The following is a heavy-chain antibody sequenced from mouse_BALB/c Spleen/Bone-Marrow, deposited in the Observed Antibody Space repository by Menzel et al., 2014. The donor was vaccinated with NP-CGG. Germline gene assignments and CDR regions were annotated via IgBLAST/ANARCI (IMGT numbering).Heavy chain of an antibody. CDR3: ARSHRGCCSDY. Sequence: QVQLQQSGPGLVQPSQSLSITCTVSGFSLTTYGVHWVRQSPGKGLEWLGVIWSGGSTDYNAAFISRLSISKDNSKSQVFFKMSSLQANDAAIYCCARSHRGCCSDYGGQGTTLAVSS. J-gene: IGHJ2*01. CDR1: GFSLTTYG. CDR2: IWSGGST. V-gene: IGHV2-2*02. D-gene: IGHD3-3*01.